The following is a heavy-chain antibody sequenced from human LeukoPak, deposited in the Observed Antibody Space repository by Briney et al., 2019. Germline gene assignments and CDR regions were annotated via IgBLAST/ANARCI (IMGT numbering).Heavy chain of an antibody. V-gene: IGHV3-33*08. Sequence: GGSLRLSCAASGFTFSNAWMSWVRQAPGKGLEWVAIIWSDGNNKYYADSVEGRFTISRDTSKNTLFLQMNSLRAEDTAVYYCARGQPGVAAAGNLDYWGQGTLVTVSS. J-gene: IGHJ4*02. CDR3: ARGQPGVAAAGNLDY. CDR1: GFTFSNAW. CDR2: IWSDGNNK. D-gene: IGHD6-13*01.